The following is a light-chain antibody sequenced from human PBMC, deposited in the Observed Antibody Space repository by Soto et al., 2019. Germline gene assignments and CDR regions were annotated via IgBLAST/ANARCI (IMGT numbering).Light chain of an antibody. V-gene: IGKV3-15*01. CDR1: QSVGTK. CDR2: DAS. Sequence: ETVMTQSPATLSVSPGERAILSCRASQSVGTKLAWYQHKPGQAPRLLIYDASTRATGIPARFSGSGSGTEFTLTISSLQSEDFVVYFCQQYYNWYTYGQGTKLEIK. J-gene: IGKJ2*01. CDR3: QQYYNWYT.